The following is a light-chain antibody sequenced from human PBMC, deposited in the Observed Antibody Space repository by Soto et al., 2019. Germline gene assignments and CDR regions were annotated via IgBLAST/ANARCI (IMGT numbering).Light chain of an antibody. V-gene: IGKV3-15*01. CDR1: QSVSSS. CDR2: DTS. Sequence: EIVVTQSPATLSVSPGERVTLSCRASQSVSSSLAWYQQRPGQAPRLLIYDTSTRAPGIAARFSGSGSGTELTITISSRQSEDVAVYYCQQYVHWPPGTFDQGTTVEIK. J-gene: IGKJ1*01. CDR3: QQYVHWPPGT.